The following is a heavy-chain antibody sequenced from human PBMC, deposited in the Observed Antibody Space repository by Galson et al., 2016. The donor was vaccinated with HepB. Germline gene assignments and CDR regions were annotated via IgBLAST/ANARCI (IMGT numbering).Heavy chain of an antibody. Sequence: PALVKPTQTLTLTCTFSGFSLTTNGVRVNWIRQPPGKALEWLARIDWDDDKFYSTSLKTRHTISKDTTTNQVVLTMTNMDPVDTGTDYCARMNSTGYTGACDLWGQGTTVTVSS. CDR2: IDWDDDK. CDR1: GFSLTTNGVR. CDR3: ARMNSTGYTGACDL. D-gene: IGHD3-22*01. J-gene: IGHJ3*01. V-gene: IGHV2-70*04.